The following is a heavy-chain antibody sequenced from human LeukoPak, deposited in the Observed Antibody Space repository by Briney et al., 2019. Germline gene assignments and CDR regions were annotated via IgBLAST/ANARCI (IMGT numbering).Heavy chain of an antibody. CDR2: IYYSGST. D-gene: IGHD3-22*01. V-gene: IGHV4-59*01. J-gene: IGHJ4*02. CDR3: ARVTGYMIEDYFDY. CDR1: GVSSNRND. Sequence: PSETLSLTCAVYGVSSNRNDWSWIRQPPGKGLEWIGYIYYSGSTNYNPSLKSRVTISVDTSKKDFSLRLSSVTAADTAVYYCARVTGYMIEDYFDYWGQGTLVTVSS.